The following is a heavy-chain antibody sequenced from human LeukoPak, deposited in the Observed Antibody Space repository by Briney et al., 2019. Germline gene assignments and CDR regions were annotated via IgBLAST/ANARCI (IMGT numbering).Heavy chain of an antibody. V-gene: IGHV3-23*01. D-gene: IGHD2-15*01. J-gene: IGHJ3*02. Sequence: GGSLRLSCAASGFTFSSYAMSWVRQAPGKGLEWVSAISGSGGSTYYADSVKGRFTISRDNSKNTLYLQMNSLRAEDTAVYYCARSTVAATRAFDIWGQGTMVTVSS. CDR1: GFTFSSYA. CDR2: ISGSGGST. CDR3: ARSTVAATRAFDI.